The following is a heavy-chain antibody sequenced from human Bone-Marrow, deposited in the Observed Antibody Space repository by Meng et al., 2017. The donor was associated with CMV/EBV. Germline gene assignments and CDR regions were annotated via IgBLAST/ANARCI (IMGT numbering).Heavy chain of an antibody. CDR3: TTSGSYGRDY. J-gene: IGHJ4*02. Sequence: GESLKISCAASGFTFSSYSMNWVRQAPGKGLEWVGRIKSKTDGGTTDYAAPVKGRFTISRDDSKNTLYLQMNSLKTEDTAVYYCTTSGSYGRDYWGQGTLVTVSS. D-gene: IGHD1-26*01. V-gene: IGHV3-15*01. CDR1: GFTFSSYS. CDR2: IKSKTDGGTT.